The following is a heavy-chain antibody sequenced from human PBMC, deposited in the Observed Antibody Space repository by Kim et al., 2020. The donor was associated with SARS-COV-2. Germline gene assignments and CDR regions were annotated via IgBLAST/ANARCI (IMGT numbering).Heavy chain of an antibody. V-gene: IGHV3-23*01. D-gene: IGHD3-10*01. J-gene: IGHJ4*02. Sequence: SVKGRFTISRDNSKNTLYLQMNSLRAEDTAVYYCAKDPSNIGTQAGDFDYWGQGTLVTVSS. CDR3: AKDPSNIGTQAGDFDY.